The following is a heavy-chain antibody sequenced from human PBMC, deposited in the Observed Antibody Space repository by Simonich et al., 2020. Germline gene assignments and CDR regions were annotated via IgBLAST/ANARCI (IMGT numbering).Heavy chain of an antibody. V-gene: IGHV1-2*07. CDR2: INPNSGGT. Sequence: QVQLVQSGAEVKKPGASVKVSCKASGYTFTGNYMHWGRQAPGQGLEWMGWINPNSGGTNDAHKFQGRVTMTRDTSISTAYMELSRLRSDDTAVYYCARGPSLPDWGQGTLVTVSS. CDR1: GYTFTGNY. CDR3: ARGPSLPD. J-gene: IGHJ4*02.